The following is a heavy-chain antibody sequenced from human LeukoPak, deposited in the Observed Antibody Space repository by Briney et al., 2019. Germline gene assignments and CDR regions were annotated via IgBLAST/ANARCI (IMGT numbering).Heavy chain of an antibody. J-gene: IGHJ3*02. D-gene: IGHD3-10*01. CDR3: AREFITGDAFNI. Sequence: PGGSLRLSCAASGFTLCIYSMMWLPQAPGEGREWVSHMCSRRRYIDTADSAKGRITISRENTKNSLYLQKNSLRAEDTAVYYCAREFITGDAFNIWGQATMVSVSS. CDR2: MCSRRRYI. CDR1: GFTLCIYS. V-gene: IGHV3-21*01.